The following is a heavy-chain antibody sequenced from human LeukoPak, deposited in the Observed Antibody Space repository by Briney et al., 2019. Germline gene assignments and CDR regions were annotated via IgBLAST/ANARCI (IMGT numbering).Heavy chain of an antibody. V-gene: IGHV3-15*01. CDR3: TTAPDIVVVPAATEAEYGMDV. CDR2: IKSKTDGGTT. D-gene: IGHD2-2*01. CDR1: GFTFSNAW. Sequence: PGGSLRLSCAASGFTFSNAWMSWVRQAPGKGLEWVGRIKSKTDGGTTDYAAPVKGRFTISRDDSKNTLYLQMNSLKTEDTAVYYCTTAPDIVVVPAATEAEYGMDVWGQGTTVTVSS. J-gene: IGHJ6*02.